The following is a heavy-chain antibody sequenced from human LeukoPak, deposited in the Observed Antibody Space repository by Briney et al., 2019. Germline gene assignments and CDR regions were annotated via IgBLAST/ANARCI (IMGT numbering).Heavy chain of an antibody. CDR3: ASSKGYSYGDPLDY. D-gene: IGHD5-18*01. V-gene: IGHV1-46*01. J-gene: IGHJ4*02. CDR2: INPSGGST. Sequence: EASVKVSCKASGGTFSSYAISWVRQAPGQGLEWMGIINPSGGSTSYAQKFQGRVTMTRDTSTSTVYMELSSLRSEDTAVYYCASSKGYSYGDPLDYWGQGTLVTVSS. CDR1: GGTFSSYA.